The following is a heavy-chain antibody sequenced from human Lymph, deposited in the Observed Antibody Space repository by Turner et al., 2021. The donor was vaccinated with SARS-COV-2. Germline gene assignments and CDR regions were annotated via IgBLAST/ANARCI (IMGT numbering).Heavy chain of an antibody. J-gene: IGHJ6*02. CDR1: GFTFSTYA. D-gene: IGHD3-10*01. CDR3: ARYGSGGYFYYGLDV. V-gene: IGHV3-30*04. Sequence: QVQLVESGGGVVQPGRSLRRSCAASGFTFSTYAIHWVRQAAGKGLEWVAVISNDGSNKYYADSVKGRFTISRDNSKNTLYLQMNSLRAEDTAVYYCARYGSGGYFYYGLDVWGQGTTVTVSS. CDR2: ISNDGSNK.